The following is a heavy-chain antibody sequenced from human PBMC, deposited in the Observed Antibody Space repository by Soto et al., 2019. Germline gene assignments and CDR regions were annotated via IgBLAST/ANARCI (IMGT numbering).Heavy chain of an antibody. CDR2: ISAYNGNT. Sequence: ASVKGSCKASGYTFASYCISCVRQAPLRLREWMGWISAYNGNTNYAQKLQGRVTMTTDTSTSTAYMELRSLRSDDTAVYYCARSSGYYDSSGYYLANWFDPWGQGTLVTVSS. CDR3: ARSSGYYDSSGYYLANWFDP. J-gene: IGHJ5*02. D-gene: IGHD3-22*01. CDR1: GYTFASYC. V-gene: IGHV1-18*04.